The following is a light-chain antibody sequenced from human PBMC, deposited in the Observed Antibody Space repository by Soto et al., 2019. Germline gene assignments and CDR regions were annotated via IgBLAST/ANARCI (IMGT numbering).Light chain of an antibody. CDR2: DVS. CDR3: SSYTGSSTYVV. Sequence: QSALTQPASVSGSPGQSITISCTGTRSDVGGYNYVSWYQQHPGKAPKLMIYDVSNRPSGVSNRFSGSKSGNTASLTISGLQAEDEADYYCSSYTGSSTYVVFGGGTQLTVL. CDR1: RSDVGGYNY. V-gene: IGLV2-14*01. J-gene: IGLJ2*01.